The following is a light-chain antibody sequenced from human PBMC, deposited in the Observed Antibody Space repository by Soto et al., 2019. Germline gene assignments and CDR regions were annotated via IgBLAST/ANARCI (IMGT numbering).Light chain of an antibody. J-gene: IGKJ4*01. Sequence: DIQMTQSPSSLSASVGDRVTITCRASQGISSWLAWYQHKPEEAPKSLIYAASNLQTGVPSRFSGSGSGTDFTLTISSLQPEDFETYYCQQYNSYPLTFCGGTKVEIK. CDR1: QGISSW. V-gene: IGKV1D-16*01. CDR3: QQYNSYPLT. CDR2: AAS.